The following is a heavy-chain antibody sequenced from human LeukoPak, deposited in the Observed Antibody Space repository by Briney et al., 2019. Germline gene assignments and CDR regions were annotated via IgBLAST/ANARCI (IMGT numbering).Heavy chain of an antibody. Sequence: GGSLRLSCAASGFTFSSYSMNWVRQAPGKGLEWVSSISSSSSYIYYADSVKGRFTISRDNAKNSLYLQMNSLRAEDTAVYYCTTDSFTVIVPTAKGPWGQGTLVTVSS. CDR2: ISSSSSYI. V-gene: IGHV3-21*01. CDR1: GFTFSSYS. D-gene: IGHD2-2*01. J-gene: IGHJ5*02. CDR3: TTDSFTVIVPTAKGP.